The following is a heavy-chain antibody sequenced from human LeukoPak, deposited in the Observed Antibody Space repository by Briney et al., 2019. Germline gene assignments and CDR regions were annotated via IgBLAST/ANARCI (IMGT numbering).Heavy chain of an antibody. CDR2: IYYSGST. D-gene: IGHD3-10*01. J-gene: IGHJ4*02. CDR3: ARAGTMVRGVIED. Sequence: PSETLSLTCTVSGGSIRSGDYYWSWIRQPPGKGLEWIGYIYYSGSTYYNPSLKSRVTISVDTSKNQFSLKLSSVTAADTAVYYCARAGTMVRGVIEDWGQGTLVTVSS. CDR1: GGSIRSGDYY. V-gene: IGHV4-30-4*08.